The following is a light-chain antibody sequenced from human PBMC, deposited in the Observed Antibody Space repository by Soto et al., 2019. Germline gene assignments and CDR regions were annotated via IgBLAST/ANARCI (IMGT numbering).Light chain of an antibody. CDR1: QDISNY. V-gene: IGKV1-33*01. CDR3: QHYDNLPLLT. J-gene: IGKJ4*01. CDR2: DAS. Sequence: DIQMTQSPPSLSASVGDRVIITCQASQDISNYLNWYQQKPGKAPKLLIYDASNLETGVPSRFSGSGSGTHFTFTISSLQSEDVATYYCQHYDNLPLLTFGGGTKVEIK.